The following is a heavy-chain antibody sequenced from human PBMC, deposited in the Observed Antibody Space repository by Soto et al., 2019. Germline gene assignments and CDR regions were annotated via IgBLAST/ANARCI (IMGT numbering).Heavy chain of an antibody. V-gene: IGHV3-23*01. CDR2: ITGNAANT. CDR3: AKAARDCGGDCYSSYFDS. D-gene: IGHD2-21*02. CDR1: RFTFGGYA. J-gene: IGHJ4*02. Sequence: GGSLRLSCSASRFTFGGYAMSWVRQAPGKGLEWVSGITGNAANTVYADSVKGRFTISRDNSKNALYLQLNNLRAEDTAVYFCAKAARDCGGDCYSSYFDSWGQGALVTVSS.